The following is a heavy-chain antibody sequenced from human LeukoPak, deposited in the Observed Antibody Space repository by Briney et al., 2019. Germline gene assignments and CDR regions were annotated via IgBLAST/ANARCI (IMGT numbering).Heavy chain of an antibody. V-gene: IGHV4-30-2*01. CDR1: GGSISSGGYS. Sequence: PSQTLSLTCAVSGGSISSGGYSWSWIRQPPGKGLEWIGYIYHSGSTYYNPSLKSRVTISVDRSKNQFSLKLSSVTAADTAVYYCARVEITFGGVIVHDYWGQGTLVTVSS. D-gene: IGHD3-16*02. CDR3: ARVEITFGGVIVHDY. CDR2: IYHSGST. J-gene: IGHJ4*02.